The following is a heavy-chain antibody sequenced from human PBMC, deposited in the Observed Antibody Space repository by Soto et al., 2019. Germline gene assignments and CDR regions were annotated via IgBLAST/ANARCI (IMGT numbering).Heavy chain of an antibody. CDR2: IIPIFGTA. D-gene: IGHD3-22*01. J-gene: IGHJ3*02. CDR3: GAVIVGGIDAFDI. Sequence: QVQLVQSGAEVKKPGSSVKVSCKASGGTFSSYAISWVRQAPGQGLEWMGGIIPIFGTANYAQKFQGRVTITADESTSTAYMELSSLRSEDTAVCYCGAVIVGGIDAFDIWGQGTMVTVSS. CDR1: GGTFSSYA. V-gene: IGHV1-69*01.